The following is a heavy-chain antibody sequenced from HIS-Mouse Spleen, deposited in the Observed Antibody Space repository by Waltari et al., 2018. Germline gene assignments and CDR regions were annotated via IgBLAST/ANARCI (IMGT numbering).Heavy chain of an antibody. CDR1: GGSFSGYY. V-gene: IGHV4-34*01. Sequence: QVQLQQWGAGLLKPSETLSLTCAVYGGSFSGYYWSWIRQPPGKGLEWIGDINHSGSPNYNPSLTSRVTISVDTSKDQFSLKLSCVTAADTAVYYCARGRFHSWNDAFDIWGQGTMVTVSS. J-gene: IGHJ3*02. D-gene: IGHD1-1*01. CDR2: INHSGSP. CDR3: ARGRFHSWNDAFDI.